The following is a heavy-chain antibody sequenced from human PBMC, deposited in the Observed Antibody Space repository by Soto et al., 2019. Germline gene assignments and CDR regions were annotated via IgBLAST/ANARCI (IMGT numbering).Heavy chain of an antibody. CDR2: ISGSGGST. D-gene: IGHD6-6*01. J-gene: IGHJ6*02. CDR3: AKDLQCIAARPLLRRAVFVGMDV. V-gene: IGHV3-23*01. CDR1: GFTFSSYA. Sequence: GGSLRLSCAASGFTFSSYAMSWVRQAPGKGLEWVSAISGSGGSTYYADSVKGRFTISRDNSKNTLYLQMNSLRAEDTAVYYCAKDLQCIAARPLLRRAVFVGMDVWGQGTTVTVSS.